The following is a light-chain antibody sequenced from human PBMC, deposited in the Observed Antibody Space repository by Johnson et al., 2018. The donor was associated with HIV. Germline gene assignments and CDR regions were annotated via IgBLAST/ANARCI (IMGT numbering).Light chain of an antibody. V-gene: IGLV1-51*01. CDR2: DNN. CDR1: SSNVGSSF. Sequence: QSVLTQPPSVSAAPGQTVTISCSGSSSNVGSSFVSWYRQVPGTAPKLLIYDNNKRPSGIHGRFSGSKSGPSATLGITGLQTGDEADYYCGTWDSSLTSYVFGAGTKVTVL. CDR3: GTWDSSLTSYV. J-gene: IGLJ1*01.